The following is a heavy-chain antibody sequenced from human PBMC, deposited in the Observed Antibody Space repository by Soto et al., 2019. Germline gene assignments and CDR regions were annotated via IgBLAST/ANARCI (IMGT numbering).Heavy chain of an antibody. D-gene: IGHD4-17*01. Sequence: TSETLSLTCTVSGGSISSYYWSWIRQPPGKGLEWIGYIFYSGSTNYNPSLKSRVTISVDTSKNQFSLKLSSVTAADTAVYYCARRYGDYQIDYWGQGTLVTVSS. CDR3: ARRYGDYQIDY. J-gene: IGHJ4*02. V-gene: IGHV4-59*08. CDR2: IFYSGST. CDR1: GGSISSYY.